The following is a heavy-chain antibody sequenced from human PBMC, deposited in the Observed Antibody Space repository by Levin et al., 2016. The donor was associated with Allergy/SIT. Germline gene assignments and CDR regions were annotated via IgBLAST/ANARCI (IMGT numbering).Heavy chain of an antibody. Sequence: GGSLRLSCKGSGYSFTTYWIGWVRQMPGKGLEWMGIIYPGDSDTRYSPSFQGQVTISADKSITTAYLQWSSLKASDTAMYYCARSDGDYMAFDIWGQGTMVTVSS. CDR3: ARSDGDYMAFDI. J-gene: IGHJ3*02. D-gene: IGHD4-17*01. V-gene: IGHV5-51*01. CDR1: GYSFTTYW. CDR2: IYPGDSDT.